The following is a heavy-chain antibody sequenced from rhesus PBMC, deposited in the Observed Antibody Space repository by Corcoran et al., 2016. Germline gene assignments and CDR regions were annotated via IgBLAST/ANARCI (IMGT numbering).Heavy chain of an antibody. D-gene: IGHD4-23*01. CDR3: ASEYSNYGFDY. J-gene: IGHJ4*01. CDR1: GGSLSSSY. CDR2: IYGSGSST. V-gene: IGHV4-169*02. Sequence: QLQLQESGPGLVKPSETLSVTCAVSGGSLSSSYWSWIRQATGKGLEWIGYIYGSGSSTNYHPSLNSRVTLSVDTSKNQLSLKLSSWPAADPAVYYCASEYSNYGFDYWGQGVLVTVSS.